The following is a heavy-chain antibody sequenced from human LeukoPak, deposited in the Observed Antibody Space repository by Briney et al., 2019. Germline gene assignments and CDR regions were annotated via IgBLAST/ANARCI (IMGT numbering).Heavy chain of an antibody. D-gene: IGHD6-19*01. CDR3: ARVGWSSGPPFY. Sequence: GGSLTLSCTASGFSFGSYSMNWVRQTPGKGLEWLSYISGSSSLIYYADSVKGRFTISRDNAKKPLYLQMNSLRDEDTAVYYCARVGWSSGPPFYWGQGIQVTVSS. V-gene: IGHV3-48*02. CDR2: ISGSSSLI. CDR1: GFSFGSYS. J-gene: IGHJ4*02.